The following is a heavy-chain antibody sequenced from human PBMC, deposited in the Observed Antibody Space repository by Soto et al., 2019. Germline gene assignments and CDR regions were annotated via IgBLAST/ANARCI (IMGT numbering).Heavy chain of an antibody. Sequence: GGSLRISCAASGLTFSTYAMSWVRQAPGKGLEWVSGISVSGDNTYYADSVKGRFTISRDNSKNTLYLQMNNLRAEDTAVYYCADGGEWSFNFVYWGQGTLVTVS. CDR1: GLTFSTYA. D-gene: IGHD3-3*01. V-gene: IGHV3-23*01. J-gene: IGHJ4*02. CDR3: ADGGEWSFNFVY. CDR2: ISVSGDNT.